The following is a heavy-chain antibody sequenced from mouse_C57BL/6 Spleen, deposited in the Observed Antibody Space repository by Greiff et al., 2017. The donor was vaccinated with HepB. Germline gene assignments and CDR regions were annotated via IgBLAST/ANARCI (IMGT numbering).Heavy chain of an antibody. V-gene: IGHV5-9-1*02. D-gene: IGHD2-3*01. J-gene: IGHJ3*01. CDR3: TSYDGYYQVFAY. CDR1: GFTFSSYA. CDR2: ISSGGDYI. Sequence: DVQLQESGEGLVKPGGSLKLSCAASGFTFSSYAMSWVRQTPEKRLEWVAYISSGGDYIYYADTVKGRFTISRDNARNTLYLQMSSLKSEDTAMYYCTSYDGYYQVFAYWGQGTLVTVSA.